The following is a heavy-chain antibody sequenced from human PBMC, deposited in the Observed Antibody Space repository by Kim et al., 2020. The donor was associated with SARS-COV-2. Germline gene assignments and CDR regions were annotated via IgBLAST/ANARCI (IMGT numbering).Heavy chain of an antibody. D-gene: IGHD3-22*01. CDR1: GGTFSSYT. Sequence: SVKVSCKASGGTFSSYTISWVRQAPGQGLEWMGRIIPILGIANYAQKFQGRVTITADKSTSTAYMELSSLRSEDTAVYYCAITYYYDSSGYYYGYFQHWGQGTLVTVSS. V-gene: IGHV1-69*02. CDR3: AITYYYDSSGYYYGYFQH. CDR2: IIPILGIA. J-gene: IGHJ1*01.